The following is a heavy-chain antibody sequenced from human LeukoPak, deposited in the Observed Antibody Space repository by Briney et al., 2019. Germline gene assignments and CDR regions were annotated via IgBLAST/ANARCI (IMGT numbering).Heavy chain of an antibody. Sequence: GGSLRLSCAASGFTFDDYAMHWVRQAPGKGLEWVSGISWNSGSIGYADSVKGRFTISRDNAKNSRYLQMNSLRAEDTALYYCAKDLENLMVSSPDYWGQGTLVTVSS. CDR1: GFTFDDYA. CDR2: ISWNSGSI. V-gene: IGHV3-9*01. CDR3: AKDLENLMVSSPDY. J-gene: IGHJ4*02. D-gene: IGHD2-8*01.